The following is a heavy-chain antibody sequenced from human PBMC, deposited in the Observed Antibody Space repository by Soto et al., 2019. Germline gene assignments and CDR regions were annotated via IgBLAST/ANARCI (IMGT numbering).Heavy chain of an antibody. V-gene: IGHV3-23*01. Sequence: SLRLSCAASGFTFSSYAMSWVRQAPGKGLEWVSAISGSGGSTYYADSVKGRFTISRDNSKNTLYLQMNSLRAEDTAVYYCAKDPHSSSWYDVGWFDPWGQGTLVTVSS. CDR2: ISGSGGST. CDR3: AKDPHSSSWYDVGWFDP. D-gene: IGHD6-13*01. CDR1: GFTFSSYA. J-gene: IGHJ5*02.